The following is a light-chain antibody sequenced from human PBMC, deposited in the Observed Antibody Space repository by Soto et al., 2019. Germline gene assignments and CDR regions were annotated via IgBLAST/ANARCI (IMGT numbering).Light chain of an antibody. V-gene: IGKV1-39*01. J-gene: IGKJ5*01. Sequence: DIQMTQSPSSLSASVGDRVTITCRASQSINRDLHWYQHRPGEAPNLLISRASSLQSGVPSRFSGSGSGTEFTLTISFLQPDDFAVYYCHHYGSSPLTFGQGTRLEIK. CDR2: RAS. CDR3: HHYGSSPLT. CDR1: QSINRD.